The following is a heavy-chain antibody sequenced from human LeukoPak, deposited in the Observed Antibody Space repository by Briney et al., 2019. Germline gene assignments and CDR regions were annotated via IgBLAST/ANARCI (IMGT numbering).Heavy chain of an antibody. Sequence: GGSLRLFCAASGFTFSSYAMHWVRQAPGKGLEYVSAISSNGGSTYYANSVKGRFTISRDNSKNTLYLQMNSLRAEDTAVYYCAKELTGYRDYWGQGTLVTVSS. CDR1: GFTFSSYA. CDR2: ISSNGGST. J-gene: IGHJ4*02. V-gene: IGHV3-64*01. CDR3: AKELTGYRDY. D-gene: IGHD3-9*01.